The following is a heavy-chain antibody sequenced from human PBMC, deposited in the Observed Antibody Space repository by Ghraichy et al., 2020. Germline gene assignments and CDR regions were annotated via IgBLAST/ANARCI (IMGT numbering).Heavy chain of an antibody. D-gene: IGHD5/OR15-5a*01. V-gene: IGHV3-7*03. J-gene: IGHJ3*02. Sequence: GGSLRLSCAASGFTFSSYWMSWVRQAPGKGLEWVANIKQDGSEKYYVDSVKGRFTISRDNAKNSLYLQMNSLRAEDTAVYYCARVGVYSVVDVGAFDIWGQGTMVTVSS. CDR1: GFTFSSYW. CDR3: ARVGVYSVVDVGAFDI. CDR2: IKQDGSEK.